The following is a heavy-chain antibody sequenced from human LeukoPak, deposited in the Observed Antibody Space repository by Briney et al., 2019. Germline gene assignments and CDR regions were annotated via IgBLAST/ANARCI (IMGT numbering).Heavy chain of an antibody. CDR3: ARRRTTGLSGYMDV. CDR1: GGSISSYY. Sequence: PSETLSLTCTVSGGSISSYYWSWIRQPPRKGLEWIGYIDYSGSTHYNPSLKSRVTISVGTSKNQFSLKLTSVTAADTAVYYCARRRTTGLSGYMDVWGKGTTVTVSS. CDR2: IDYSGST. D-gene: IGHD2-2*01. J-gene: IGHJ6*03. V-gene: IGHV4-59*08.